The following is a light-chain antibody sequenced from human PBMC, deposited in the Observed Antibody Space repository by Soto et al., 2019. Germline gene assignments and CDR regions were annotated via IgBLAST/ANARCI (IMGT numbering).Light chain of an antibody. V-gene: IGKV3-11*01. CDR3: QQYNTWPLT. CDR2: EAS. J-gene: IGKJ4*01. Sequence: IVLTQSPATLSLSPGERATLSCRASQSVSSYLAWYQQKPGQAPRLLMYEASNRATGIPARFSGGGSGTDFTLTISSLQSEDFAVYYCQQYNTWPLTFGGGTKV. CDR1: QSVSSY.